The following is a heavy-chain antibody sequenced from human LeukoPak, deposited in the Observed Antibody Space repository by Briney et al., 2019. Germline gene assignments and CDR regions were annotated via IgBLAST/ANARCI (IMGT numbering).Heavy chain of an antibody. J-gene: IGHJ6*02. V-gene: IGHV4-59*01. CDR2: IHYSEST. CDR3: ARVSAAGMEFHYGMDV. CDR1: GGPIRSYY. D-gene: IGHD6-13*01. Sequence: SETLSLTCTVSGGPIRSYYWSWMRQPPGKGLEWIGNIHYSESTNFNPSLKSRVAIAVDTSKNQFSLSMRSVTAADTAVYYCARVSAAGMEFHYGMDVWGQGTTVFVPS.